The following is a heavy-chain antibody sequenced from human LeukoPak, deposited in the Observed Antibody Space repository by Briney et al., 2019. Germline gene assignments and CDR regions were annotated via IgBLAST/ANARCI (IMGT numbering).Heavy chain of an antibody. CDR3: AKDTGYLRSNYYYYMDV. J-gene: IGHJ6*03. D-gene: IGHD3-16*01. Sequence: GGSLRLSCAASGFTFSSYSMNWVRQAPGKGLEWVAFIRYDGSNKYYADSVKGRFTISRDNSKNTLYLQMNSLRAEDTAVYYCAKDTGYLRSNYYYYMDVWGKGTTVTVSS. CDR2: IRYDGSNK. V-gene: IGHV3-30*02. CDR1: GFTFSSYS.